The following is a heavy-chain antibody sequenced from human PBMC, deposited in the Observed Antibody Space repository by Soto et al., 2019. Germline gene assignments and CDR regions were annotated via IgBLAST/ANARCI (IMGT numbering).Heavy chain of an antibody. CDR1: GFTFSNAW. V-gene: IGHV3-15*01. J-gene: IGHJ5*02. CDR2: IKSKTDGGTT. CDR3: TTEKRGYYSNWFDP. D-gene: IGHD3-22*01. Sequence: EVQLVESGGGLVKPGGSLRLSCAASGFTFSNAWMSWVRQAPGKGLEWVGRIKSKTDGGTTDYAAPVKGRFTISRDDSKNTLYLQMNSLKTEDTAVYYCTTEKRGYYSNWFDPWGQGTLVTVSS.